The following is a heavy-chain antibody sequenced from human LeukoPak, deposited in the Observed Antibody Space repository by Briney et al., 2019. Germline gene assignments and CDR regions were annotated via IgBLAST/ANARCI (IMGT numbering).Heavy chain of an antibody. CDR1: GYTFTSYG. CDR3: ARDRPDYYGSGSSYYFDY. D-gene: IGHD3-10*01. V-gene: IGHV1-18*01. CDR2: ISAYNGNT. J-gene: IGHJ4*02. Sequence: ASVKVSCQASGYTFTSYGISWVRQAPGHGLEWMGWISAYNGNTNYAQKLQGRVTMTTDTSTSTAYMELRSLRSDDTAVYYCARDRPDYYGSGSSYYFDYWGQGTLATVSS.